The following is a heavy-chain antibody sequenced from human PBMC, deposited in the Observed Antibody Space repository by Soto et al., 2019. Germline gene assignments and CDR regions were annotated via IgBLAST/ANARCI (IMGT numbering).Heavy chain of an antibody. CDR3: ARPGITMVLQDDLEYFQH. CDR2: IYYSGST. CDR1: GGSISSSSYY. Sequence: PSETLSLTCTVSGGSISSSSYYWGWIRQPPGKGLEWIGSIYYSGSTYYNPSLKSRVTISVDTSKNQFSLKLSSVTTADTAVYYCARPGITMVLQDDLEYFQHWGQGTLVTVSS. J-gene: IGHJ1*01. D-gene: IGHD3-10*01. V-gene: IGHV4-39*01.